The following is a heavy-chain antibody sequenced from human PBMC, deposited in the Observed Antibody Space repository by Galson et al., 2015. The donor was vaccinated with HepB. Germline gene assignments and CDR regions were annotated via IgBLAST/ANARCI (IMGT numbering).Heavy chain of an antibody. CDR1: GYTVTSLS. CDR3: ASDVNFRDILTEYFFDY. V-gene: IGHV1-24*01. CDR2: FDPENGET. Sequence: SVKVSCKVFGYTVTSLSMNWVRQAPGKGLEWMGGFDPENGETIYAQKFQGRVTMTDDTSTDTAYMELSSLRSEDTAVYYCASDVNFRDILTEYFFDYWGQGTLVTVSS. D-gene: IGHD3-9*01. J-gene: IGHJ4*02.